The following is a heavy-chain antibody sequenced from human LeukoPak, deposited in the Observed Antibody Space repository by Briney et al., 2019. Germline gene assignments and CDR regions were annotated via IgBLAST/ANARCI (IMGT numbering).Heavy chain of an antibody. CDR1: GGSISSYY. D-gene: IGHD3-22*01. Sequence: SETLSLTCTVSGGSISSYYWSWIRQPPGKGLEWSGYIYYGGSTDYNPSLKSRVTISKDTSKTQFSLRLSSVTSADTAVYYCARARLDSSGRFDSWGQGTLVTVSS. CDR2: IYYGGST. J-gene: IGHJ4*02. V-gene: IGHV4-59*01. CDR3: ARARLDSSGRFDS.